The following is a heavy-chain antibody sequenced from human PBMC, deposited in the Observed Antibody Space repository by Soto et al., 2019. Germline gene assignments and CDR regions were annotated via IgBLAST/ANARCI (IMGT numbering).Heavy chain of an antibody. CDR2: INHTGST. CDR3: ARDKSTGLFDY. Sequence: VQLQQWGAGLLKPSETLSLTCAVYGGSFSAYDWTWIRQPPGTGLEWIGEINHTGSTNYNPSLKSRVTISVDTSKYQFSLKLTSVTAADSAVYYCARDKSTGLFDYWGQGTLVTVSS. V-gene: IGHV4-34*01. D-gene: IGHD2-8*02. CDR1: GGSFSAYD. J-gene: IGHJ4*02.